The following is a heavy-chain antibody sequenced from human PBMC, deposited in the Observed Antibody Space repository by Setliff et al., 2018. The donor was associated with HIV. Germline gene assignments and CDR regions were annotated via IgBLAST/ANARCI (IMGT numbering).Heavy chain of an antibody. CDR3: ARDPCSSGCLDDAFDI. Sequence: GGSLRLSCVASGFTFRTFAMHWVRQAPGKGLEWVSVISYDGSRTYYADSVKGRFTISRDNSKNTLYLQMNSLRAEDTAVYYCARDPCSSGCLDDAFDIWGQGTMVTVSS. D-gene: IGHD6-19*01. V-gene: IGHV3-30*01. J-gene: IGHJ3*02. CDR2: ISYDGSRT. CDR1: GFTFRTFA.